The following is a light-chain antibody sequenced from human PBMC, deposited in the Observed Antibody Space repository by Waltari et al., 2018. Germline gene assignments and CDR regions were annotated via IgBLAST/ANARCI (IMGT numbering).Light chain of an antibody. Sequence: QSVLTQAPSVSGAPGQRVTISCTAGDSNIASFGFNWYQHLPGRVPKLLIDENANRLSGVPDRFSGSKSGTSASLAIEGLQPEDEGDYYYQSYDNSLRGSVLFGGGTKVTV. CDR3: QSYDNSLRGSVL. V-gene: IGLV1-40*01. CDR1: DSNIASFG. CDR2: ENA. J-gene: IGLJ3*02.